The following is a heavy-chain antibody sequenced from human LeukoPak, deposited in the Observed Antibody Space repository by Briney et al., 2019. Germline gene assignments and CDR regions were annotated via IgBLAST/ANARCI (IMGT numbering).Heavy chain of an antibody. CDR1: GYSFTSYW. J-gene: IGHJ4*02. Sequence: GESLKISCKGSGYSFTSYWIGWVRQMPGKGLEWMGIIYPGDSESRYSPSFQGQVTISADKSINTAYLQWSSLEASDTAMYYCARREAAGQVDYWGQGTLVTVSS. CDR2: IYPGDSES. D-gene: IGHD6-13*01. CDR3: ARREAAGQVDY. V-gene: IGHV5-51*01.